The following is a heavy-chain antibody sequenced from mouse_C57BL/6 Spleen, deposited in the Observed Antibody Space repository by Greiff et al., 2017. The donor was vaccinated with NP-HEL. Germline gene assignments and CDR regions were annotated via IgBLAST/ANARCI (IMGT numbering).Heavy chain of an antibody. V-gene: IGHV5-9-1*02. CDR2: ISSGGDYI. CDR3: TRGGYENWYFDV. Sequence: EVQRVESGEGLVKPGGSLKLSCAASGFTFSSYAMSWVRQTPEKRLEWVAYISSGGDYIYYADTVKGRFTISRDNARNTLYLQMSSLKSEDTAMYYCTRGGYENWYFDVWGTGTTVTVSS. J-gene: IGHJ1*03. D-gene: IGHD2-2*01. CDR1: GFTFSSYA.